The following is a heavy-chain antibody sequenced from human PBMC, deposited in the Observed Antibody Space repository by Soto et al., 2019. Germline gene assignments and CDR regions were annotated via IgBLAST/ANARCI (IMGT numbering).Heavy chain of an antibody. CDR3: ARGSNTYPSY. CDR2: INIDGGTT. J-gene: IGHJ4*02. V-gene: IGHV3-74*01. CDR1: GFTFINYW. D-gene: IGHD2-21*01. Sequence: GGSLRLSCAVSGFTFINYWMHWVRQAPGKGLVWVSRINIDGGTTSYADSVKGRFTISRDNAKNTLYLQMSSLRAEDTAVYYCARGSNTYPSYWGRGTLVTVSS.